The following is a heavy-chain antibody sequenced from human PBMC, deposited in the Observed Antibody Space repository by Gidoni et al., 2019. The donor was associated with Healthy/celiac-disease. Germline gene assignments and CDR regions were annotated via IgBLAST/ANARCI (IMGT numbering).Heavy chain of an antibody. V-gene: IGHV4-30-4*01. CDR2: IDYSGST. Sequence: QVQLQESGPGLVKPSQTLSLTCTVSGGSISSGDDYWSWIRPPPGKGLAWIGYIDYSGSTYYNPSLKSRVTISVDTSKNQFSLKLSSVTAADTAVYYCARDGGATYYYDSSGYSSYWGQGTLVTVSS. CDR1: GGSISSGDDY. J-gene: IGHJ4*02. CDR3: ARDGGATYYYDSSGYSSY. D-gene: IGHD3-22*01.